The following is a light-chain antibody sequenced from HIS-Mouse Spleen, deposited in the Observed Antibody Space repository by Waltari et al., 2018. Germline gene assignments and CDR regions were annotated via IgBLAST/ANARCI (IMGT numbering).Light chain of an antibody. J-gene: IGLJ2*01. Sequence: QSVLTQPPSVSAAPGHKVTISCSGSTSNIGNNYVSWYQQLPGTAPKLLIYDNNKGPSGIPDRFSGSKSGTSATLGITGLQTGDEADYYCGTWDSSLSAVVFGGGTKLTVL. CDR3: GTWDSSLSAVV. CDR1: TSNIGNNY. CDR2: DNN. V-gene: IGLV1-51*01.